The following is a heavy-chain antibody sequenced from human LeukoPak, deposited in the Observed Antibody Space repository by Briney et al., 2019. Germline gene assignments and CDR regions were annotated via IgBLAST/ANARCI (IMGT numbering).Heavy chain of an antibody. CDR3: AKGGKGFPLGLRFDS. CDR2: IFHSGST. J-gene: IGHJ4*02. CDR1: GASIRSYY. Sequence: SETLSLTCTVSGASIRSYYWTWIRQPPGKGLEWIGNIFHSGSTNYNPPLKSRVTVSVDTSKNQFSLNLTSLTAADTAVYYCAKGGKGFPLGLRFDSWGQGTLVSVSS. V-gene: IGHV4-59*01. D-gene: IGHD2-21*01.